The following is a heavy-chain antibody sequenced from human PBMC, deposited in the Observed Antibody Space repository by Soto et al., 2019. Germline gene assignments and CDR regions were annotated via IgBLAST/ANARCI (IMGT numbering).Heavy chain of an antibody. Sequence: KTSETLSLTCAVSGGSISSGFYCCIWIRQPPGQGLEWIGYIYNSGNTYYNPSLMSRVTISVDRSQNHFSLKLTSVTAADTAVYYCARGSDGVWNWFDPWGQGTQVTVSS. D-gene: IGHD2-21*02. CDR1: GGSISSGFYC. V-gene: IGHV4-30-2*01. CDR3: ARGSDGVWNWFDP. J-gene: IGHJ5*02. CDR2: IYNSGNT.